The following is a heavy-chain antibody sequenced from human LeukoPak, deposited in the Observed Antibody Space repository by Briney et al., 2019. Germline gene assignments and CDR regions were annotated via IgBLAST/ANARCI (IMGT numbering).Heavy chain of an antibody. CDR2: INHSGST. V-gene: IGHV4-34*01. CDR1: GGSFSGYY. Sequence: PSETLSLTCAVYGGSFSGYYWSWIRQPPGKWLEWIGEINHSGSTNYNPSLKSRVTISVDTSKNQFSLKLSSVTAADTAVYYCARGDTRPATDYDAFDIWGQGTMVTVSS. D-gene: IGHD5-18*01. J-gene: IGHJ3*02. CDR3: ARGDTRPATDYDAFDI.